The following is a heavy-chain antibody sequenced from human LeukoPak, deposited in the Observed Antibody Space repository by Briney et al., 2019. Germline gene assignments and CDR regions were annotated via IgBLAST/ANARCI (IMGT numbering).Heavy chain of an antibody. CDR2: IKQDGSEK. CDR1: GFTFSSYW. Sequence: GGSLRLSCAASGFTFSSYWMSWVRQAPGKGLEWVANIKQDGSEKYYVDSVKGRFTISRDNAKNSLYLQMNSLRAEDTAVYYCAREWFGDPHYYGMDVWGQGTTVTVSS. CDR3: AREWFGDPHYYGMDV. V-gene: IGHV3-7*01. J-gene: IGHJ6*02. D-gene: IGHD3-10*01.